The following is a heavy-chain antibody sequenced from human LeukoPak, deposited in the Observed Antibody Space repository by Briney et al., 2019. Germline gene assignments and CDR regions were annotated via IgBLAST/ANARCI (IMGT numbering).Heavy chain of an antibody. Sequence: GSLRLSCAASGFTFSSYAMSWIRQPPGKGLEWIGYIYYSGSTNYNPSLKSRVTISVDTSKNQFSLKLSSVTAADTAVYYCARVKRGVFPGYFDYWGQGTLVTVSS. CDR1: GFTFSSYA. J-gene: IGHJ4*02. V-gene: IGHV4-59*01. CDR3: ARVKRGVFPGYFDY. D-gene: IGHD2/OR15-2a*01. CDR2: IYYSGST.